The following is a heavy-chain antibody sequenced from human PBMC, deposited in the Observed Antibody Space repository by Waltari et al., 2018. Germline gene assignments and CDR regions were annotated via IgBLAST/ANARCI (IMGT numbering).Heavy chain of an antibody. Sequence: EVQLVESGGGLVQPGGSLRLSCVVSGFTFSAHYLEWVRQVPGKGLEWVGRIRNKANSYSTEYAASVKGRFTISRDDSRNSLNLQMNSLKTEDTAVYYCARYSGSYTRALDSWGQGTLVTVSS. CDR2: IRNKANSYST. J-gene: IGHJ4*02. CDR3: ARYSGSYTRALDS. D-gene: IGHD1-26*01. V-gene: IGHV3-72*01. CDR1: GFTFSAHY.